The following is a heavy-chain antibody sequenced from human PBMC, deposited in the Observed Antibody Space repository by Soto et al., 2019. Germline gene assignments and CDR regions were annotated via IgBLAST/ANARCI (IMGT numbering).Heavy chain of an antibody. CDR2: ISSSSSYI. J-gene: IGHJ6*02. Sequence: PVGSLRLSCAASGFTFSSYSMNWVRQAPGKGLEWVSSISSSSSYIYYADSVKGRFTISRDNAKNSLYLQMNSLRAEDTAVYYCARDKGGVDYYYGMDVWGQGTTVTVSS. V-gene: IGHV3-21*01. D-gene: IGHD3-16*01. CDR1: GFTFSSYS. CDR3: ARDKGGVDYYYGMDV.